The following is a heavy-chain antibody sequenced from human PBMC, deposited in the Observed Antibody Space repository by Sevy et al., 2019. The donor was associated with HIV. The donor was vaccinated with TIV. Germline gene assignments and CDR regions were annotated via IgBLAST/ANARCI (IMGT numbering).Heavy chain of an antibody. J-gene: IGHJ4*02. CDR3: ARGANNLYN. CDR2: IKADGSET. Sequence: GGSLRLSCAASGFTFSRDWMTWVRQAPGKGLEWVAKIKADGSETYSVDSVKGRFSISRDNAKNALYLQMNSLRAEDTAVYYCARGANNLYNWGQGPLVTVSS. D-gene: IGHD3-10*01. V-gene: IGHV3-7*01. CDR1: GFTFSRDW.